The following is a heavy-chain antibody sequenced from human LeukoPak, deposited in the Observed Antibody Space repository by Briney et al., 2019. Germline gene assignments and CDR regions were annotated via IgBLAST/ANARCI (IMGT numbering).Heavy chain of an antibody. V-gene: IGHV1-18*01. D-gene: IGHD2-2*02. J-gene: IGHJ4*02. CDR2: ISAYNGNT. CDR3: ARDDPVVPAAIPGDY. CDR1: GYTFTSYG. Sequence: ASVKVSCKASGYTFTSYGISWVRQAPGQGLEWMGWISAYNGNTNYAQKLQGRVTMTTDTSTSTAYMELRSLRSDDTAVCYCARDDPVVPAAIPGDYWGQGTLVTVSS.